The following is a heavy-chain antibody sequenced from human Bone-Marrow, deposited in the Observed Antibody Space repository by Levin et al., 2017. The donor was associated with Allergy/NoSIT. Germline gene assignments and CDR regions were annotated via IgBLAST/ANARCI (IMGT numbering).Heavy chain of an antibody. Sequence: GGSLRLSCVASGFTFSDHHMDWVRQAPGKGLEWIGRIRNRANAYATRYAAPVKDRFALSRDDSKNSLYLQMNSPKTEDTAVYYWARARAGTGRSFEFWGQGTLVTVSS. CDR2: IRNRANAYAT. CDR3: ARARAGTGRSFEF. CDR1: GFTFSDHH. V-gene: IGHV3-72*01. J-gene: IGHJ4*02. D-gene: IGHD3-10*01.